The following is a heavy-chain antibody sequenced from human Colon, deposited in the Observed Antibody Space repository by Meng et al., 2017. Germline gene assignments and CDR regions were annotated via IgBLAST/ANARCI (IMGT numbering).Heavy chain of an antibody. D-gene: IGHD3-22*01. V-gene: IGHV1-18*01. CDR1: VYTFTSYG. Sequence: QVQFVQYGGAQKSPGASVKVSCKASVYTFTSYGISWVRQAPGQGLEWMGWISAYNGNTNYAQKLQGRVTMTTDTSTSTAYMELRSLRSDDTAVYYCARRSYYYDSSGYYYLGHWGQGTLVTVSS. CDR2: ISAYNGNT. CDR3: ARRSYYYDSSGYYYLGH. J-gene: IGHJ4*02.